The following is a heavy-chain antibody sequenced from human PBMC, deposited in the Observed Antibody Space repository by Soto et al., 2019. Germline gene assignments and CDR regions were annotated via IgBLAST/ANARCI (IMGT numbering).Heavy chain of an antibody. CDR1: GYTFTSYG. V-gene: IGHV1-18*01. J-gene: IGHJ5*02. Sequence: QVQLVQSGAEVKKPGASVKVSCKASGYTFTSYGISWVRQAPGQGLEWMGWTSAYNGNTNNAQKLQGRATMTTDTSTNTAYMELRSLRSDDTAVYYCARVDCSSSSCYNWFDPWGQGTLVTVSS. CDR3: ARVDCSSSSCYNWFDP. D-gene: IGHD2-2*01. CDR2: TSAYNGNT.